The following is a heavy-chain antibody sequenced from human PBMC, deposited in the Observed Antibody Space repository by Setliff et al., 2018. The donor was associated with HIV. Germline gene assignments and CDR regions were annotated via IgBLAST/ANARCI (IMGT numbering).Heavy chain of an antibody. D-gene: IGHD2-21*01. J-gene: IGHJ5*02. CDR2: IYYSGST. V-gene: IGHV4-59*08. CDR1: DASISNYH. Sequence: LSLTCTVSDASISNYHWSWIRQPPGKGLEWIGYIYYSGSTNYNPSLKSRVTISIDTSTNQFSLKLSSVTAADAAVYYCARLFIPNYFDPWGQGTLVTVSS. CDR3: ARLFIPNYFDP.